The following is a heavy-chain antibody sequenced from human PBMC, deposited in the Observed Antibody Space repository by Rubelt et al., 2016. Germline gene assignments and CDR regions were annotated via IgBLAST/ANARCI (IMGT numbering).Heavy chain of an antibody. D-gene: IGHD5-18*01. V-gene: IGHV3-30*18. CDR2: ISYDGSNK. CDR3: AKDWWTDTAMDY. Sequence: SSYGMHWVRQAPGKGLEWVAVISYDGSNKYYADSVKGRFTISSDNSKNTLYLQMNSLRAEDTAVYYCAKDWWTDTAMDYWGQGTLVTVSS. CDR1: SSYG. J-gene: IGHJ4*02.